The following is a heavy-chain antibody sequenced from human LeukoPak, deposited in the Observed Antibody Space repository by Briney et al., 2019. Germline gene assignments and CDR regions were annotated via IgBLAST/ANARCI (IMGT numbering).Heavy chain of an antibody. CDR2: ISGSGGST. V-gene: IGHV3-23*01. Sequence: GGSLRLSCGASGFTFSTYAMSWVRQAPGKGLEWVSGISGSGGSTYYAESVKGRFTISRDNSKNTLYLQMYSLRAEDTAVYYCAKYSGSRTTNYYFDYWGRGTLVTVSS. CDR3: AKYSGSRTTNYYFDY. CDR1: GFTFSTYA. D-gene: IGHD1-26*01. J-gene: IGHJ4*02.